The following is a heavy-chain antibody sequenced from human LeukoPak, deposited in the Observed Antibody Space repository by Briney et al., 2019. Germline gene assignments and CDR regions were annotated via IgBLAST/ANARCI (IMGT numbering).Heavy chain of an antibody. CDR2: IKQDGSEK. CDR3: VPGSH. V-gene: IGHV3-7*02. J-gene: IGHJ4*02. D-gene: IGHD1-26*01. Sequence: GGSLRLSCAASGXSFSTYWMNWVRQAPGKGLEWVANIKQDGSEKYYVDSVKGRFTISRDNAKNSLSLQMNSLRAEDTALYYCVPGSHWGQGILVTVSS. CDR1: GXSFSTYW.